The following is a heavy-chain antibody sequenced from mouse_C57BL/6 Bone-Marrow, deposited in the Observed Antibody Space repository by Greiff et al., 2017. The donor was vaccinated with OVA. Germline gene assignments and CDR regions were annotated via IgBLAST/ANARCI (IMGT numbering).Heavy chain of an antibody. CDR1: GYTFTSYG. D-gene: IGHD1-1*01. V-gene: IGHV1-81*01. J-gene: IGHJ3*01. CDR3: ARREDYYGSSYLSWFAY. Sequence: QVQLKQSGAELARPGASVKLSCQASGYTFTSYGISWVKQRTGQGLEWIGEIYPRSGNTYYNEKFKGKATLTADKSSSTAYMELRSLTSEDSAVYFCARREDYYGSSYLSWFAYWGQGTLVTVSA. CDR2: IYPRSGNT.